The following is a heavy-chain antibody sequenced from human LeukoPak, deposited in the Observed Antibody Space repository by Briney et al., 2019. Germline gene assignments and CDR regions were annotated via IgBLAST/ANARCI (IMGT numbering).Heavy chain of an antibody. V-gene: IGHV3-48*01. CDR2: IRSSSET. CDR3: ARDAGNSGYGCDL. Sequence: GGSLRLSCAASGFIFSQYSMNWVRQAPGKGLEWVSHIRSSSETFYADSVKGRFTISRDNARNSLYLQMNNLRGEDTAIYYCARDAGNSGYGCDLWGQGALVTVSS. CDR1: GFIFSQYS. D-gene: IGHD5-12*01. J-gene: IGHJ5*02.